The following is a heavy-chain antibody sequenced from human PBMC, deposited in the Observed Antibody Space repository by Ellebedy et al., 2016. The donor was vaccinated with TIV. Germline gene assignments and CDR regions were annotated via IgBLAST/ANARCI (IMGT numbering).Heavy chain of an antibody. CDR3: ARRGSYGDYAVQINNWFDR. CDR1: GFTFRSYW. V-gene: IGHV3-7*01. J-gene: IGHJ5*02. Sequence: GESLKISCAASGFTFRSYWMSWVRQAPGKGLEWVANIYQDGSEQYYVDSVKGRFTISRDNAKNSLYLQMNSLRVEDTVVYYCARRGSYGDYAVQINNWFDRWGQGTLVTVYS. D-gene: IGHD3-16*01. CDR2: IYQDGSEQ.